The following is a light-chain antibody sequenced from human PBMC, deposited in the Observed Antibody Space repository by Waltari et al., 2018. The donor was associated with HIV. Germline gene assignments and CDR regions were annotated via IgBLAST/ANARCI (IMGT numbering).Light chain of an antibody. CDR3: QQSYTSPSLT. CDR1: QNIDRW. J-gene: IGKJ5*01. V-gene: IGKV1-12*02. CDR2: DAS. Sequence: DIQMTQSPSFVSASVGDRVTITCRASQNIDRWLLWHQQKPGKAPKVLIYDASNLQSGVPSRFTGSGSATEFTLTISSLQPEDFATYFCQQSYTSPSLTFGQGTRLEIK.